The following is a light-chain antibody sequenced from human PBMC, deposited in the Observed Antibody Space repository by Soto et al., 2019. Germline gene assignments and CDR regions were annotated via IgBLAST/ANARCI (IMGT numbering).Light chain of an antibody. CDR1: QSVLFSINQKNY. V-gene: IGKV4-1*01. J-gene: IGKJ1*01. CDR3: QQYYTTPPS. CDR2: WAS. Sequence: DIVLTQSPDSVAVSLGERATINCKSSQSVLFSINQKNYLAWYHQKPGQPPKLLIYWASIRESGVPTRFSGSGSGTNFTLTISSLQAEDAAVYYCQQYYTTPPSFGPGTKVEVK.